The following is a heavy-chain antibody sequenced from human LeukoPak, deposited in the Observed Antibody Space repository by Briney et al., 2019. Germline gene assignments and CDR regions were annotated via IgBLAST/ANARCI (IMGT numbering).Heavy chain of an antibody. J-gene: IGHJ4*02. V-gene: IGHV3-21*04. Sequence: GGSLRLSCAASGFTFSSYSMNWVRQAPGKGLEWVSSISSSSSYIYYADSVKGRFTISRDNAKNSLYLQMNSLRAEDTAVYYCAREYCSGGSCYFGWGQGTLVTVSS. CDR3: AREYCSGGSCYFG. CDR1: GFTFSSYS. D-gene: IGHD2-15*01. CDR2: ISSSSSYI.